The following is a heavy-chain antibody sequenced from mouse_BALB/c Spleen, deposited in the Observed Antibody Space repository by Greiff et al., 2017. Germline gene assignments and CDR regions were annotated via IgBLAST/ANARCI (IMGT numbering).Heavy chain of an antibody. CDR3: ASHYGNYVGAMDY. CDR2: IRNKANGYTT. CDR1: GFTFTDYY. V-gene: IGHV7-3*02. Sequence: EVKLVESGGGLVQPGGSLRLSCATSGFTFTDYYMSWVRQPPGKALEWLGFIRNKANGYTTEYSASVKGRFTISRDNSQSILYLQMNTLRAEDSATYYCASHYGNYVGAMDYWGHGTSVTVSS. D-gene: IGHD2-1*01. J-gene: IGHJ4*01.